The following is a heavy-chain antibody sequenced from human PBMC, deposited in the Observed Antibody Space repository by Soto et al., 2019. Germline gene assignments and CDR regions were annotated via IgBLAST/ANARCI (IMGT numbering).Heavy chain of an antibody. J-gene: IGHJ4*02. Sequence: EVQLVESGGGLVKPGGSLRLSCAASGFTFSSYSMNWVRQAPGKGLEWVSSISSSSSYIYYADSVKGRFAISRDNAKNSLLLQMNSLRAEDTAVYYCASHPRDSSGYWYYFDYWGQGTLVTVSS. CDR3: ASHPRDSSGYWYYFDY. CDR2: ISSSSSYI. CDR1: GFTFSSYS. D-gene: IGHD3-22*01. V-gene: IGHV3-21*01.